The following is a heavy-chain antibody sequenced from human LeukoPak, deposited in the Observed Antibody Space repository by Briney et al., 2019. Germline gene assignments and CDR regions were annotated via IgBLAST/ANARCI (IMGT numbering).Heavy chain of an antibody. CDR2: IWYDGSNK. CDR1: GFTFSSYG. Sequence: GGSLRLSCAASGFTFSSYGMHWVRQAPGKGLEWVAVIWYDGSNKYYADSVKGRFTISRDNSKNTLYLQMNSLRAEDTAVYYCAKKVPANWGSYFDYWGQGTLVTVSS. D-gene: IGHD7-27*01. J-gene: IGHJ4*02. CDR3: AKKVPANWGSYFDY. V-gene: IGHV3-33*06.